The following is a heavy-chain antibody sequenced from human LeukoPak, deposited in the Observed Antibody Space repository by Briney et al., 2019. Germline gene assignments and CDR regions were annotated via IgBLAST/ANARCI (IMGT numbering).Heavy chain of an antibody. CDR1: GFTFSSYA. CDR3: AKDRGPIVVVIKDPYYFDY. CDR2: ISYDGSNK. D-gene: IGHD3-22*01. V-gene: IGHV3-30*04. J-gene: IGHJ4*02. Sequence: GGSLRLSCAASGFTFSSYAMHWVRQAPGKGLEWVAVISYDGSNKYYADSVKGRFTISRDNSKNTLYLQMNSLRAEDTAVYYCAKDRGPIVVVIKDPYYFDYWGQGTLVTVSS.